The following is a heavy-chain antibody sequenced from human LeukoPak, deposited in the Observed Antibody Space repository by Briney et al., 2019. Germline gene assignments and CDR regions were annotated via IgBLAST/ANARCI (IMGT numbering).Heavy chain of an antibody. CDR1: GGSIARGGYS. J-gene: IGHJ4*02. CDR3: ARGTRLGLLLWFEERTKYFDY. V-gene: IGHV4-30-2*01. Sequence: SETLSLTCIVSGGSIARGGYSWTWLRQPPGKGLEWIGGIYETGNSHYNPSLKSRVTISVDTSKNQFSLKLSSVTAADTAVYYCARGTRLGLLLWFEERTKYFDYWGQGTLVTVSS. D-gene: IGHD3-10*01. CDR2: IYETGNS.